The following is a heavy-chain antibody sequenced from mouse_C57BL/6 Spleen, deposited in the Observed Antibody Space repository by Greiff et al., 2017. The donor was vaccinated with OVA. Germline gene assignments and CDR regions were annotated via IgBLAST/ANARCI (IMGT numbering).Heavy chain of an antibody. CDR1: GFTFSNYW. J-gene: IGHJ4*01. V-gene: IGHV6-3*01. CDR3: TGPYYGSSDYAMDY. Sequence: DVKLVESGGGLVQPGGSMKLSCVASGFTFSNYWMNWVRQSPGKGLEWVAQIRLKSDNYATHYAESVKGRFTISRDDSKSSVYLQMNNLRAEDTGIYYCTGPYYGSSDYAMDYWGQGTSVTVSS. CDR2: IRLKSDNYAT. D-gene: IGHD1-1*01.